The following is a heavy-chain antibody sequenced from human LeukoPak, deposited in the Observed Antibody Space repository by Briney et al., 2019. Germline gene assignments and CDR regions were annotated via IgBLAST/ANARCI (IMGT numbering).Heavy chain of an antibody. D-gene: IGHD3-10*01. CDR2: IYYSGST. J-gene: IGHJ2*01. V-gene: IGHV4-59*12. CDR1: GGSISSYY. Sequence: PSETLSLTCTVSGGSISSYYWSWIRQPPGKGLEWIGYIYYSGSTYYNPSLKSRVTISVDTSKNQFSLKLSSVTAADTAVYYCARDWSGSGSFDWYFDLWGRGTLVTVSS. CDR3: ARDWSGSGSFDWYFDL.